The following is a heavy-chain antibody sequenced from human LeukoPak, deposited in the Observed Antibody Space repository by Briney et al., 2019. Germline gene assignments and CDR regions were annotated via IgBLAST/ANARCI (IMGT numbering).Heavy chain of an antibody. J-gene: IGHJ4*02. V-gene: IGHV3-53*01. D-gene: IGHD2-2*01. CDR2: IYSGDTT. CDR3: ARGRDPLQPLDY. Sequence: GGSLRLSCAASGFTVSNNCMSWVRQAPGKGLEWVSFIYSGDTTYYADSVKGRFTISRDNSKNTVYLQMNSLRDEDTAVYYCARGRDPLQPLDYWGQGTLVTVSS. CDR1: GFTVSNNC.